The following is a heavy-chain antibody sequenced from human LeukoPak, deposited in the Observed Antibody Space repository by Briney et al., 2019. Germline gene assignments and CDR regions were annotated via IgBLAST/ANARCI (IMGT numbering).Heavy chain of an antibody. CDR1: GYTFTNYY. V-gene: IGHV1-2*02. D-gene: IGHD3-3*02. Sequence: ASVKVSCKASGYTFTNYYMHWVRQAPGQGLEWMGWINPNTGDTNYAQKFQDRVTMTRDTSINTAYMDLHRLRSDDTALYYCARGSLAIFDWLDSWGQGTLVTVSS. J-gene: IGHJ5*01. CDR3: ARGSLAIFDWLDS. CDR2: INPNTGDT.